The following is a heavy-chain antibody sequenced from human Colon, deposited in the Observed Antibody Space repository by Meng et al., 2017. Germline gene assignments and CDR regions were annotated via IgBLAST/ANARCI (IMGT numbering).Heavy chain of an antibody. Sequence: QVRLRASGPGLVKPSGTLSLTCAVSGGSISSSNWWSWVRQPPGKGLEWIGEIYHSGSTNYNPSLKSRVTISVDKSKNQFSLKLSSVTAADTAVYYCASFPPPGKQWLVTDYWGQGTLVTVSS. CDR2: IYHSGST. V-gene: IGHV4-4*02. D-gene: IGHD6-19*01. CDR1: GGSISSSNW. J-gene: IGHJ4*02. CDR3: ASFPPPGKQWLVTDY.